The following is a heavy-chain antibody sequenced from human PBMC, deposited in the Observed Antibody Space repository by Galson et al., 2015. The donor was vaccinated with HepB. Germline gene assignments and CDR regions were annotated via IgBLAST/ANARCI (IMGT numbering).Heavy chain of an antibody. CDR3: ARDLDSGLDGFCSGGSCYPRSDY. CDR2: ISSSSSYI. CDR1: GFTFSSYS. Sequence: SLRLSCAASGFTFSSYSMNWVRQAPGKGLEWVSSISSSSSYIYYADSVKGRFTISRDNAKNSLYLQMNSLRAEDTAVYYCARDLDSGLDGFCSGGSCYPRSDYWGQGTLVTVSS. V-gene: IGHV3-21*01. D-gene: IGHD2-15*01. J-gene: IGHJ4*02.